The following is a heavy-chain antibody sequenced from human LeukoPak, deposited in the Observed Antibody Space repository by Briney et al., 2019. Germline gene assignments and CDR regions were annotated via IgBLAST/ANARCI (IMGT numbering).Heavy chain of an antibody. CDR1: GFTFSSYW. CDR3: AKDEQSNGYS. D-gene: IGHD6-19*01. Sequence: QTGGSLRLSCAASGFTFSSYWMNWARQAPGKGLEWVASINHNGNVNYYVDSVKGRFTISRDNAKNSLYLQMSNLRAEDTAVYYCAKDEQSNGYSWGQGTLVTVSS. V-gene: IGHV3-7*03. CDR2: INHNGNVN. J-gene: IGHJ4*02.